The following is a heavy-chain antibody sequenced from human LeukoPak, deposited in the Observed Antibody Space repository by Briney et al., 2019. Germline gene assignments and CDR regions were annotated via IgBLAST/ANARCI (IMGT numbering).Heavy chain of an antibody. Sequence: GGSLRPSCAASGFTFSSYGMSWVRQAPGKGLEWVSAISGSGGSTYYADSVKGRFTISRDNSKNTLYLQMNSLRAEDTAVYYCAKYTVPEDYFDYWGQGTLVTVSS. D-gene: IGHD4-17*01. V-gene: IGHV3-23*01. CDR3: AKYTVPEDYFDY. CDR2: ISGSGGST. J-gene: IGHJ4*02. CDR1: GFTFSSYG.